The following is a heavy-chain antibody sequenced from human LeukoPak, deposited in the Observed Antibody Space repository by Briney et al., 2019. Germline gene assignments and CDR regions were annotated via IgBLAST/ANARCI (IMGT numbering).Heavy chain of an antibody. V-gene: IGHV4-30-4*01. CDR2: IYYGGST. D-gene: IGHD2-2*01. Sequence: PSQTLSLTCTVSGGSISSGDYYWSWIRQPPGKGLEWIGYIYYGGSTYYNPSLKSRVAISVDTSKNQFSLKLSSVTAADTAVYYCARYCSSTSAKNFDYWGQGTLVTVSS. CDR1: GGSISSGDYY. J-gene: IGHJ4*02. CDR3: ARYCSSTSAKNFDY.